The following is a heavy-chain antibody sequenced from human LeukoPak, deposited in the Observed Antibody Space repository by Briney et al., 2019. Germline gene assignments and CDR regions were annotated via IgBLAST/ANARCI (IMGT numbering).Heavy chain of an antibody. CDR3: ARDPKDYYDSSGYYEDY. CDR2: IIPILGIA. V-gene: IGHV1-69*04. D-gene: IGHD3-22*01. CDR1: GGTFSSYT. J-gene: IGHJ4*02. Sequence: SVRVSCKASGGTFSSYTISWVRQAPGQGLEWMGRIIPILGIANYAQKFQGRVTITADKSTSTAYMELSSLRSEDTAVYYCARDPKDYYDSSGYYEDYWGQGTLVTVSS.